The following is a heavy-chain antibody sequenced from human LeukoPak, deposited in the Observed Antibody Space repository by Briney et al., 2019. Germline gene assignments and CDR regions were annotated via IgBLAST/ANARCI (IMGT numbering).Heavy chain of an antibody. D-gene: IGHD2-2*01. Sequence: PSETLSLTCAVYGGSFSGYYWSWIRQPPGKGLEWIGEINHSGSTNYNPSLKSRVTISVDPSKNQFSLKLSSVTAADTAVYYCARSLRTSWSSRADWFDPWGQGTLVTVSS. CDR1: GGSFSGYY. J-gene: IGHJ5*02. V-gene: IGHV4-34*01. CDR2: INHSGST. CDR3: ARSLRTSWSSRADWFDP.